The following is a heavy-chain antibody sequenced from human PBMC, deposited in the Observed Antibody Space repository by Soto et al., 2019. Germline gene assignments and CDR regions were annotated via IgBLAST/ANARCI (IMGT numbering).Heavy chain of an antibody. Sequence: SETLSLTCTVSGGSISSGDYYWSWIRQPPGKGLEWIGYIYYSGSTYYNPSLKSRVTISVDTSKNQFSLKLSSVTAADTAVYYCAQGWRGTYYYDSSGPPLHDAFDIWGQGKMVTVSS. CDR2: IYYSGST. J-gene: IGHJ3*02. D-gene: IGHD3-22*01. CDR3: AQGWRGTYYYDSSGPPLHDAFDI. CDR1: GGSISSGDYY. V-gene: IGHV4-30-4*01.